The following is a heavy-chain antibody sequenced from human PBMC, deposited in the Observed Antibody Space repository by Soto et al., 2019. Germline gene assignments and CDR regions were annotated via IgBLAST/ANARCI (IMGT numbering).Heavy chain of an antibody. D-gene: IGHD6-19*01. V-gene: IGHV3-23*01. J-gene: IGHJ4*02. Sequence: EVHLLESGGDWLQPGGSLRLSCSTSGFDFSSHTMIWVRQAPGKGLEWVASVGDDGDISHYADSVKGRFTLARDDSKNTLSLHLNSLRFEDTARYFCAKADGEQWLIPHLDNWGQGTLVTVS. CDR1: GFDFSSHT. CDR3: AKADGEQWLIPHLDN. CDR2: VGDDGDIS.